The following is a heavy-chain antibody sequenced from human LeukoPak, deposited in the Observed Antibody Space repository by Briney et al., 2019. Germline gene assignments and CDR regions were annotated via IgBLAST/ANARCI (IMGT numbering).Heavy chain of an antibody. J-gene: IGHJ3*01. V-gene: IGHV3-21*01. CDR2: ISSSSYI. D-gene: IGHD3-22*01. CDR3: ARTNYDSSGQV. CDR1: GFTLSTYW. Sequence: NPGGSLRLSCAASGFTLSTYWMNWVRQAPGKGLEWVSSISSSSYIYYADSVKGRFTISRDNAKNSLYLQMNSLRAEDTAVYYCARTNYDSSGQVWGQGTMVTVSS.